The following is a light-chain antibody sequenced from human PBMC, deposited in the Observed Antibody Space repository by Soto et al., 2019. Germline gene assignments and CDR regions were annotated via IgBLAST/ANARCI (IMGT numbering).Light chain of an antibody. J-gene: IGKJ4*01. CDR2: DAS. Sequence: EIVLTQSPATLSLSPGERATLSCRASQSVRSYLVWYQQKPGQAPGLLIYDASNRATGIPARFSGSGSGTDFTLTISSLEPEDFAVYYCHQRSNWPLTFGGGTRVEIK. CDR3: HQRSNWPLT. CDR1: QSVRSY. V-gene: IGKV3-11*01.